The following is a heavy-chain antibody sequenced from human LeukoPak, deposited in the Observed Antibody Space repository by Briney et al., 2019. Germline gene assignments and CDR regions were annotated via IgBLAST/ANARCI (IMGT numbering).Heavy chain of an antibody. J-gene: IGHJ4*02. Sequence: SQTLSLTCTVSGGSISSGSYYWSWIRQPAGKGLEWIGRIYTSGSTNYNPSLKSRVTISVDTSKNQFSLKLSSVTAADTAVYYCAGLRQQLIDYWGQGTLVTVSS. V-gene: IGHV4-61*02. CDR1: GGSISSGSYY. CDR3: AGLRQQLIDY. CDR2: IYTSGST. D-gene: IGHD6-13*01.